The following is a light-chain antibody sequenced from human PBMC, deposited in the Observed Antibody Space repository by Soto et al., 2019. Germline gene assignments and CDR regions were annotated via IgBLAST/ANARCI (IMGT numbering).Light chain of an antibody. V-gene: IGLV2-14*01. CDR2: QVT. CDR1: SSDIGDYNY. CDR3: SSYTDSSNYV. Sequence: QSALTQPASVSGSPGQSITISCTGTSSDIGDYNYVSWYQQYPGKAPKLIIYQVTNRPSGVSNRFSGSRSGNTASLTISGLQAEDEADYYCSSYTDSSNYVFGTGTKLTVL. J-gene: IGLJ1*01.